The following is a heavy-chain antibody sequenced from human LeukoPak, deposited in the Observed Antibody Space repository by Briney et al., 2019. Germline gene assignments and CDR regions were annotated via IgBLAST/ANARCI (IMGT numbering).Heavy chain of an antibody. V-gene: IGHV4-39*01. Sequence: PSETLSLTCTVSGGSISSSTYYWGWIRQPPGKGLEWIGTIYYRGSTYYNPSLKSRVTISVDTSKNQFSLKLTSVTAADTAVYYCARPGRTYYDFWSGPWGQGTLVTVSS. CDR2: IYYRGST. CDR3: ARPGRTYYDFWSGP. J-gene: IGHJ5*02. CDR1: GGSISSSTYY. D-gene: IGHD3-3*01.